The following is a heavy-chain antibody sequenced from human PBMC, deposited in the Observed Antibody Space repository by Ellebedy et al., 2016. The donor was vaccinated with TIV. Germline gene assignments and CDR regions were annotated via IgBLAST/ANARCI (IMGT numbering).Heavy chain of an antibody. D-gene: IGHD3-10*01. CDR2: IKQDGTEE. J-gene: IGHJ4*02. CDR3: ARTYQSAMVRGVISPCDY. Sequence: GESLKISXAASGFTFSSHWMTWVRQAPGKGLEWVANIKQDGTEEYYVDSVKGRFTISRDNAKNSLYLQMNSLRAEDTTVYYCARTYQSAMVRGVISPCDYWGQGTLATVSS. CDR1: GFTFSSHW. V-gene: IGHV3-7*01.